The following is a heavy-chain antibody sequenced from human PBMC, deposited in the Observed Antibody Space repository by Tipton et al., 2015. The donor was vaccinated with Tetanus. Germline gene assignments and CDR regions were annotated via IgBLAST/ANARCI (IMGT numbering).Heavy chain of an antibody. D-gene: IGHD6-19*01. V-gene: IGHV4-59*01. CDR2: VYYTGST. CDR1: GGSISSYY. CDR3: ARAEYSSGWFSTDRDYYYGMDV. J-gene: IGHJ6*02. Sequence: GLVKPSETLSLTCTLSGGSISSYYWSWVRQPPGKGLEWLGYVYYTGSTNYNPSLKSRVTILVDTAKNQFSLKLSSVTAADTAVYYCARAEYSSGWFSTDRDYYYGMDVWGQGTTVTVSS.